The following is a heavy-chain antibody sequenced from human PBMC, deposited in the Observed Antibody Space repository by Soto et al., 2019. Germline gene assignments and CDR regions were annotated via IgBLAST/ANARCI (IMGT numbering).Heavy chain of an antibody. CDR3: ARVRRGYCSGGSCYSWFDP. Sequence: QVQLVQSGAEEKKPGASVKVSCKASGYTFTSYAMHWVRQAPGQRLEWMGWINAGNGNTKYSQKFQGRVTITRDTSASTAYMGLSSLRSEDTAVFFCARVRRGYCSGGSCYSWFDPWGQGTLVTVSS. D-gene: IGHD2-15*01. CDR1: GYTFTSYA. J-gene: IGHJ5*02. CDR2: INAGNGNT. V-gene: IGHV1-3*05.